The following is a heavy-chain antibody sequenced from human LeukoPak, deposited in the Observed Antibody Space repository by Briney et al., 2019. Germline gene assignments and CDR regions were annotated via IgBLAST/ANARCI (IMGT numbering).Heavy chain of an antibody. J-gene: IGHJ4*02. CDR1: GFTVSRNY. CDR3: AKDRGAVVVPAALFDY. CDR2: ISYDGSNK. D-gene: IGHD2-2*01. V-gene: IGHV3-30*18. Sequence: SGGSLRLSCAASGFTVSRNYMSWVRQAPGKGLEWVAVISYDGSNKYYADSVKGRFTISRDNSKNTLYLQMNSLRAEDTAVYYCAKDRGAVVVPAALFDYWGQGTLVTVSS.